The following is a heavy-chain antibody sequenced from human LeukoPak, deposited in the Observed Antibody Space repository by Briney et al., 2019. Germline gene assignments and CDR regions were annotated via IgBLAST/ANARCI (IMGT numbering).Heavy chain of an antibody. V-gene: IGHV3-30*02. D-gene: IGHD2-2*01. CDR2: IRYDGSNK. J-gene: IGHJ1*01. CDR3: AKDSRYCSSTSCYPADYFQH. CDR1: GFTFSSYG. Sequence: PGGSLRLSCAASGFTFSSYGVHWVRQAPGKGLEWVAFIRYDGSNKYYADSVKGRFTISRDNSKNTLYLQMNSLRAEDTAVYYCAKDSRYCSSTSCYPADYFQHWGQGTLLTVSS.